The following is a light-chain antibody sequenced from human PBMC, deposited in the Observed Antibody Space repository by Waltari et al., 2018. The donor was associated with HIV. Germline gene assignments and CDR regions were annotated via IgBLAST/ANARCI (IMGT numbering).Light chain of an antibody. J-gene: IGLJ1*01. V-gene: IGLV2-14*01. CDR1: SSDVGGYYY. CDR3: SSYTSSSTPYV. Sequence: QSALTQPASVSGSPGQSITIPCTGTSSDVGGYYYVSWYQQHPGNAPNLMIYEVSNRPSGVFNRFSGSKSGNTASLTISGLQAEDEADYYCSSYTSSSTPYVFGTGTKVTVL. CDR2: EVS.